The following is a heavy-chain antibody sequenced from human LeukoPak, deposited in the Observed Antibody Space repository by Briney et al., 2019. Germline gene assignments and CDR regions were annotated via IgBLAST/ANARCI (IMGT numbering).Heavy chain of an antibody. D-gene: IGHD3-10*01. Sequence: PSETLPLTCTVSGGSIRSGDYYWSWIRQPPGEGLECIRYIYSSGSTYYSRSLKSRIAMSIDTSKNQFSLKLRAVTAADTATYYCARRNYYSSSWYFDLWGRGTLVTVSS. CDR2: IYSSGST. CDR3: ARRNYYSSSWYFDL. V-gene: IGHV4-30-4*08. J-gene: IGHJ2*01. CDR1: GGSIRSGDYY.